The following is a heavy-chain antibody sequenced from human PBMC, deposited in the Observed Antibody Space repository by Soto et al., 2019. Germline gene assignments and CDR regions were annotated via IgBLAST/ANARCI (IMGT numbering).Heavy chain of an antibody. CDR3: ARETPIYFDY. CDR2: ILYDGSNK. J-gene: IGHJ4*02. V-gene: IGHV3-30-3*01. Sequence: QVQLVESGGGVVQPARSLRLSCAASEFTFSNYAMHWVRQPPGKGLEWVSVILYDGSNKYYADSVKDRFTISRDNSKNTLYLQMNSLRAEDTAVYYCARETPIYFDYWGPGTLVTVSS. CDR1: EFTFSNYA.